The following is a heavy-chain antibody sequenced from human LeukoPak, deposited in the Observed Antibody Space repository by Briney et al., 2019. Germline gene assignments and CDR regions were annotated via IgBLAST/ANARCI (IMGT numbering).Heavy chain of an antibody. CDR1: GYTFTGYY. Sequence: ASAKVSCKASGYTFTGYYMHWVRQAPGQGLEWMGWINPDSAGTSYAQRFQGRVAMTGDTSISTAYMELSRLRSDDTAVYYCARQRGGHEALDIWGPGTMVTVSS. V-gene: IGHV1-2*02. CDR3: ARQRGGHEALDI. J-gene: IGHJ3*02. CDR2: INPDSAGT. D-gene: IGHD6-25*01.